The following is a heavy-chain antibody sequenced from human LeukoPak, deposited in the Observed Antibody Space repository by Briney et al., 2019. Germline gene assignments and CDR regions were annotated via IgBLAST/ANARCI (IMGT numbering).Heavy chain of an antibody. CDR1: GDSISSDY. CDR2: IYYSGST. CDR3: ARRSDDYYDSSGYYAWDS. V-gene: IGHV4-59*12. J-gene: IGHJ4*02. D-gene: IGHD3-22*01. Sequence: SETLSLTCTVSGDSISSDYWSWIRQPPGKGLEWIGYIYYSGSTNYNPSLKSRVTISVDTSKNQFSLKVTSVTAADTAVYYCARRSDDYYDSSGYYAWDSWGQGTLVTVSS.